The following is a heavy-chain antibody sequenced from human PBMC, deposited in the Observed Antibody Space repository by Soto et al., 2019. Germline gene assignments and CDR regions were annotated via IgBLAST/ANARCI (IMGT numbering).Heavy chain of an antibody. D-gene: IGHD3-10*01. V-gene: IGHV2-5*02. CDR3: AHRPRGFSYYFDY. Sequence: QITLKESGPTLVKPTQTLTLTCTFSGFSLTTRGVGVGWIRQPPGKALEWLALIYWDDDEGYSPPLKSRLTITKYNSKNQVVHTMTNMDPVATATYYCAHRPRGFSYYFDYWGQGTLVTVSS. CDR1: GFSLTTRGVG. CDR2: IYWDDDE. J-gene: IGHJ4*02.